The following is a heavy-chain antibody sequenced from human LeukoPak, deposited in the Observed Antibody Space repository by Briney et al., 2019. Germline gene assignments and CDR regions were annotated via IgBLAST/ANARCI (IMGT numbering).Heavy chain of an antibody. CDR1: GYTFTGYY. D-gene: IGHD3-16*02. CDR2: INPNSGGT. J-gene: IGHJ4*02. Sequence: ASVKVSCKASGYTFTGYYMHWVRQAPGQGLEWMGWINPNSGGTNYAQKFQGRVTMTRDTSISTAYMELSRLRSDDTAVYYCAREVRRIMITFEGVILDPYYFDYWGQGTLVTVSS. CDR3: AREVRRIMITFEGVILDPYYFDY. V-gene: IGHV1-2*02.